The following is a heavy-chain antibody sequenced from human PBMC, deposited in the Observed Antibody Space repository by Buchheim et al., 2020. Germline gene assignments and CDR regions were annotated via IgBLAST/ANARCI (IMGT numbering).Heavy chain of an antibody. Sequence: VQLQESGPGLVKASQTLSLTCTVSGGSINNYYWSWIRQPPGKALEWIGYIYYSGMTKYSPSLKNRVTISADTSKNQFSLNLDSVTAADTAVYYCARTLHPCSVRWYFEYWGQGSL. D-gene: IGHD5-24*01. J-gene: IGHJ4*02. CDR1: GGSINNYY. V-gene: IGHV4-59*01. CDR3: ARTLHPCSVRWYFEY. CDR2: IYYSGMT.